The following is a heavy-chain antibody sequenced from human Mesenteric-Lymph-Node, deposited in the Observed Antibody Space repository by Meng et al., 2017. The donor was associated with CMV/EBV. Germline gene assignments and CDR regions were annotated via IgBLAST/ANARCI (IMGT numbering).Heavy chain of an antibody. CDR3: ARDEGNWNDVYFDY. D-gene: IGHD1-1*01. V-gene: IGHV4-39*07. Sequence: SETLSLTCTVSGGSISNSNYYWGWIRQSPGKGLEWIGSIYYGGSTYYNPALKSRVTISVDTSKNQFSLKLSSVTAAGTAVYYCARDEGNWNDVYFDYWGQGTLVTVSS. J-gene: IGHJ4*02. CDR2: IYYGGST. CDR1: GGSISNSNYY.